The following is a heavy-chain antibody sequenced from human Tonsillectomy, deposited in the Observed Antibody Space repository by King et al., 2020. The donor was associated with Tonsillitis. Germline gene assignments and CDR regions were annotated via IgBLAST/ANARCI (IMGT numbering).Heavy chain of an antibody. J-gene: IGHJ4*02. CDR1: GFTFNNYA. CDR2: VSGSGGTT. D-gene: IGHD3-10*01. Sequence: VQLVESGGGLVQPGGSLRLSCAASGFTFNNYAMSWVRQAPGKGLEWVSYVSGSGGTTYDTDSVKGRFTVSRANSKHTVYLQMNSLRADDTAVYYCARDPSWGDFDYWGQGTLVTVSS. V-gene: IGHV3-23*04. CDR3: ARDPSWGDFDY.